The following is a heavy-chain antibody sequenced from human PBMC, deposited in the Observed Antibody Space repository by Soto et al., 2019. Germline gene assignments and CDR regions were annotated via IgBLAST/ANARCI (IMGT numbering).Heavy chain of an antibody. CDR3: ARIITAAGGRRYFDL. Sequence: QVQLVESGGGLVKPGGSLRLSCAASGFTFSDYYMSWIRQAPGKGLVWVAYINSSSSYTNYADSVKGRFTISRENAKHSLYLQMNSLRAEDTAVYYCARIITAAGGRRYFDLWGRGTLVTVSS. V-gene: IGHV3-11*05. D-gene: IGHD6-13*01. CDR1: GFTFSDYY. J-gene: IGHJ2*01. CDR2: INSSSSYT.